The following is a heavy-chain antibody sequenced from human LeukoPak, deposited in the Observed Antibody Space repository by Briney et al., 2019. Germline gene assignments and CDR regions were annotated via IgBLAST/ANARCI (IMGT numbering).Heavy chain of an antibody. CDR3: ARQSMVRGVIPRAFDI. Sequence: SETLSLTCSVSGGSISSYYWSWIRQPPGKGLEWIGYIYYSGSTNYNPSLKSRVTISVDTSKNQFSLKLSSVTAADTAVYYCARQSMVRGVIPRAFDIWGQGTMVTVSS. D-gene: IGHD3-10*01. J-gene: IGHJ3*02. CDR2: IYYSGST. CDR1: GGSISSYY. V-gene: IGHV4-59*08.